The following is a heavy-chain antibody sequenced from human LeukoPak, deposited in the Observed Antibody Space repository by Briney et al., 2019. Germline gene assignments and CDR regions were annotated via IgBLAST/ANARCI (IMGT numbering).Heavy chain of an antibody. CDR1: GFTFSDAW. Sequence: GGSLRLSCVASGFTFSDAWMSWVRQAPGKGLEWVGRIKSKINGGTIDYGAPVKGRFTISRDDSRNTLYLQMNSLKTEDTAVYYCTTRRQDGCWGQGTLVTVS. J-gene: IGHJ4*02. V-gene: IGHV3-15*01. D-gene: IGHD6-25*01. CDR2: IKSKINGGTI. CDR3: TTRRQDGC.